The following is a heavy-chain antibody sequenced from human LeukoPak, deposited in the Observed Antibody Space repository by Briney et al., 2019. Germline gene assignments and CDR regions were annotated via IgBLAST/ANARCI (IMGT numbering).Heavy chain of an antibody. CDR3: AKHYMGCSYNHGLDC. J-gene: IGHJ4*02. CDR1: GRSHCRDNYY. V-gene: IGHV4-39*01. CDR2: IYYRGTT. Sequence: SETLSLTCTVSGRSHCRDNYYWGWIRQPPGKGLEWHGCIYYRGTTYYHTSLKSRDTISEDPSKNQFSMKLSSGPAQDRALYYWAKHYMGCSYNHGLDCWGKGTLVTVSS. D-gene: IGHD3-10*01.